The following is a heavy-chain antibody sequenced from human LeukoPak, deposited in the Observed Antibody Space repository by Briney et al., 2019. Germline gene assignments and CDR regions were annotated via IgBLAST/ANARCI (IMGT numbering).Heavy chain of an antibody. J-gene: IGHJ3*02. V-gene: IGHV1-69*16. D-gene: IGHD1-26*01. Sequence: GASVKVSCKASGGTFSSYTISWVRQAPGQGLEWMGRIIPILGIANYAQKFQGRVTITTDGSSSTAYMEMSSLRSDDTAVYYCARALVQPSGAFDIWGQGAMVTVSS. CDR2: IIPILGIA. CDR1: GGTFSSYT. CDR3: ARALVQPSGAFDI.